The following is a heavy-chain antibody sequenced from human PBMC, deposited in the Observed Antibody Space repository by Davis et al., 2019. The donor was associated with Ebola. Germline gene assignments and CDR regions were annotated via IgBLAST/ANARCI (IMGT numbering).Heavy chain of an antibody. D-gene: IGHD5-24*01. CDR1: GGSISSYY. Sequence: MPSETLSLTCTVSGGSISSYYWSWIRQPPGKGLEWIGEINHSGSTNYNPSLKSRVTISVDTSKNQFSLKLSSVTAADTAVYYCARRPRRDGYNYNYWGQGTLVTVSS. CDR3: ARRPRRDGYNYNY. V-gene: IGHV4-34*01. J-gene: IGHJ4*02. CDR2: INHSGST.